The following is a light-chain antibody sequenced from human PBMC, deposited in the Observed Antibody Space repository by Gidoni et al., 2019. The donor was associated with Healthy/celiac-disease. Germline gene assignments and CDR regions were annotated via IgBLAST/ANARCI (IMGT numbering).Light chain of an antibody. CDR2: GAS. J-gene: IGKJ4*01. V-gene: IGKV3-15*01. CDR3: QQYNNWPPLT. CDR1: QSVSSN. Sequence: EIVMTQSPATLSVSPGERATLACRASQSVSSNLAWYQQKPGQAPRFLIDGASTRATGIPARFSGSGSGTEFTLTISSLQSEDFAVYYCQQYNNWPPLTFGGGTKVEIK.